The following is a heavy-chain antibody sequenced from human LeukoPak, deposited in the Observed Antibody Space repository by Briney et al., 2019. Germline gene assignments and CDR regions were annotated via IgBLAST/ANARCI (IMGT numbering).Heavy chain of an antibody. J-gene: IGHJ4*02. Sequence: ASVKVSCKASGYTFTSYGITWARQAPGQGLEWMGWINANNGDTKYAQNLQGRVTMTRDTSTSTAHMEVRSLRSDDTAVYYCARGPIAAAGDYWGQGTLVTVSP. D-gene: IGHD6-13*01. CDR2: INANNGDT. V-gene: IGHV1-18*01. CDR3: ARGPIAAAGDY. CDR1: GYTFTSYG.